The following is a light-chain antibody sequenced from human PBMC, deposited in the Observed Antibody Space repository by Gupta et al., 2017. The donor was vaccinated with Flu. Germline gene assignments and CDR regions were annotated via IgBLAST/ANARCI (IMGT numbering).Light chain of an antibody. V-gene: IGLV6-57*01. Sequence: VTISCTRNSGSITSDHVHWFQQRPGNSPKVVLCESSQRPSGVPDRFSGSIDISSNSASLTISGLEVEDEAACYCQSYTNVIDVVFGGGTTLTVL. CDR3: QSYTNVIDVV. CDR1: SGSITSDH. J-gene: IGLJ2*01. CDR2: ESS.